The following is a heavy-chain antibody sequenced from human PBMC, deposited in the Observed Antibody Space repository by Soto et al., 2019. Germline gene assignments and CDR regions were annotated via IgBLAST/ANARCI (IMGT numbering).Heavy chain of an antibody. CDR1: GYSLTELS. J-gene: IGHJ6*03. Sequence: GTSVKVSCEVSGYSLTELSRHWVRQAPGKGLEWMGGFDPEDGETIYAQKFQGRVTMTEDTSTDTAYMELSSLRSEDTAVYYCATAGSTGVRFGELIWYYYYMDVWGKGTTVTVSS. D-gene: IGHD3-10*01. CDR2: FDPEDGET. V-gene: IGHV1-24*01. CDR3: ATAGSTGVRFGELIWYYYYMDV.